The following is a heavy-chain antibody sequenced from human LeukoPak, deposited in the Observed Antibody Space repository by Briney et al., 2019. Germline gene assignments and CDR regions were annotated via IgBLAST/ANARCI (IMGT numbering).Heavy chain of an antibody. CDR1: GFTFSSYS. CDR2: ISSSSSYI. V-gene: IGHV3-21*01. Sequence: KAGGSLRLSCAASGFTFSSYSMNRVRQAPGKGLEWVSSISSSSSYIYYADSVKGRFTISRDNAKNSLYLQMNSLRAEDTAVYYCARGSPWAQGDYYYYYGMDVWGQGTTVTVSS. J-gene: IGHJ6*02. CDR3: ARGSPWAQGDYYYYYGMDV. D-gene: IGHD1-26*01.